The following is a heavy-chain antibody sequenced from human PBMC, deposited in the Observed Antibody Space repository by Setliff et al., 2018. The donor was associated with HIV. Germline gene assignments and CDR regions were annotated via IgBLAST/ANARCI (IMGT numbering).Heavy chain of an antibody. Sequence: GGSLRLSCAASGFTFRNYKMNWVRQAPGKGLEWVSSINIGRGDKFYADSVQGRFTISRDNAKNSLYLQMSSLRVEDTAVYYCARDRPHSWFDPWGQGTLVTVSS. V-gene: IGHV3-21*01. CDR2: INIGRGDK. CDR1: GFTFRNYK. CDR3: ARDRPHSWFDP. J-gene: IGHJ5*02.